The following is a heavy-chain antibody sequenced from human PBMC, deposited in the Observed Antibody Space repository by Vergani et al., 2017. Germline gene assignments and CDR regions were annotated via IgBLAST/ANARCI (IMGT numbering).Heavy chain of an antibody. J-gene: IGHJ6*02. CDR3: ATPQTVTTGGMEV. V-gene: IGHV1-69-2*01. CDR1: GYTFTDHY. Sequence: EVQLVQSGAEVKKPGATMKISCKVSGYTFTDHYMHWVKQAPGQGLEWMVLVDPEDGETISAEKFKGRVTIAADTSTDTAHLKLSSLRSEDTAVYYCATPQTVTTGGMEVWGQGTTVIVSS. D-gene: IGHD4-17*01. CDR2: VDPEDGET.